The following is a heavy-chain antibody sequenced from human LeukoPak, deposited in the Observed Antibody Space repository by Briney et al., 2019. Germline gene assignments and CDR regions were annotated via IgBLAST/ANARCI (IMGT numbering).Heavy chain of an antibody. V-gene: IGHV4-30-4*01. CDR1: GGSISSGDYY. D-gene: IGHD3-3*01. Sequence: SSETLSLTCTVSGGSISSGDYYWSWIRQPPGKGLEWIGYIYYSGSTYYNPSLKSRVTISVDTSKNQFSLKLSSVTAADTAVYYCARVIFLEWFTDYRGQGTLVTVSS. CDR2: IYYSGST. CDR3: ARVIFLEWFTDY. J-gene: IGHJ4*02.